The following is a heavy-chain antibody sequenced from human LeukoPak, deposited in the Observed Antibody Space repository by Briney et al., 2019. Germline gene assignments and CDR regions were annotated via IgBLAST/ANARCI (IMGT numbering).Heavy chain of an antibody. V-gene: IGHV4-34*01. CDR3: ARDAPYSSSWRGGGYYFDY. J-gene: IGHJ4*02. CDR2: INHSGST. D-gene: IGHD6-13*01. Sequence: PSETLSLTCAVYGGSFSGYYWSWIRQPPGKGLEWIGEINHSGSTNYNPSLKSRVTISVDTSKNQFSLKLSSVTAADTAVYYCARDAPYSSSWRGGGYYFDYWGQGTLVTVSS. CDR1: GGSFSGYY.